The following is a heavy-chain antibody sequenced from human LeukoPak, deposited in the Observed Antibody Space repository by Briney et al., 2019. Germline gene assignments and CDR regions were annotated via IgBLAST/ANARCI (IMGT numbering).Heavy chain of an antibody. CDR2: ISSSSSYM. D-gene: IGHD2-21*01. CDR1: GFTFSSYS. J-gene: IGHJ4*02. Sequence: PGGSLRLSCAASGFTFSSYSMSWVRQAPGKGLEWVSSISSSSSYMYYADSVKGRFTISRDNAKNSLYLQMNSLRGEDTAVYYCARDVGWGSSYFDYWGQGTLVTVS. CDR3: ARDVGWGSSYFDY. V-gene: IGHV3-21*01.